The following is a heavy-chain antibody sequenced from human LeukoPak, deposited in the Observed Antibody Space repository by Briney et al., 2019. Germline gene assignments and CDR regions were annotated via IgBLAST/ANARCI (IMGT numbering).Heavy chain of an antibody. CDR1: GYTFTSYG. D-gene: IGHD6-13*01. Sequence: ASVKVSCKASGYTFTSYGISWVRQAPGQGLEWMGWISAYNGNTNYAQKLQGRFTMTTDTSTSTAYMELRSLRCDDTAVYYCAKDTYRSCWDFGYWGQEALVIVAS. CDR2: ISAYNGNT. CDR3: AKDTYRSCWDFGY. V-gene: IGHV1-18*01. J-gene: IGHJ4*02.